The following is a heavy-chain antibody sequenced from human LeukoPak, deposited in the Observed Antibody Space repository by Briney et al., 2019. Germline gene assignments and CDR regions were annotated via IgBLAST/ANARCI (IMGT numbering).Heavy chain of an antibody. CDR2: IHYSGST. J-gene: IGHJ6*03. Sequence: MSSETLSLTCAVSGGSISSSYYWAWIRQPPGKGLEWIGSIHYSGSTYYNPSLQSRVTISIDTSKNQFSLKLRFVTAADTAVYYCARVRCSGGSCPYYYYYYYMDVWGKGTTVTVSS. D-gene: IGHD2-15*01. CDR3: ARVRCSGGSCPYYYYYYYMDV. V-gene: IGHV4-39*07. CDR1: GGSISSSYY.